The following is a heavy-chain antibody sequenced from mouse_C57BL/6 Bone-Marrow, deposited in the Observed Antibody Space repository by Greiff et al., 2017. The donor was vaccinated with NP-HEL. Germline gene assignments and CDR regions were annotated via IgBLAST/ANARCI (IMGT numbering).Heavy chain of an antibody. CDR3: AREDGYYAWFAY. D-gene: IGHD2-3*01. CDR1: GYSITSGYY. CDR2: ISYDGSN. Sequence: EVQLVESGPGLVKPSQSLSLTCSVTGYSITSGYYWNWIRQFPGNKLEWMGYISYDGSNNYNPSLKNRISITRDTSKNQFFLKLNSVTTEDTATYYCAREDGYYAWFAYWGQGTLVTVSA. V-gene: IGHV3-6*01. J-gene: IGHJ3*01.